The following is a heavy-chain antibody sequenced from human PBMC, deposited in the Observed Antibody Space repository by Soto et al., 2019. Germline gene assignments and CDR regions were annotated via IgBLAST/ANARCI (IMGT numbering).Heavy chain of an antibody. J-gene: IGHJ5*02. D-gene: IGHD2-2*01. Sequence: QVHLQESGPGLVKPSETLSLTCAVSSGSISSNYWWTWVHQSPGKGLEWIGESDHSGSTNYNPSLKNRVTISVDKSKNQFSLKLTSVIAADTAVYFCAAVSGGCSRTTCQIDPWGQGTLVTVSS. CDR2: SDHSGST. CDR1: SGSISSNYW. CDR3: AAVSGGCSRTTCQIDP. V-gene: IGHV4-4*02.